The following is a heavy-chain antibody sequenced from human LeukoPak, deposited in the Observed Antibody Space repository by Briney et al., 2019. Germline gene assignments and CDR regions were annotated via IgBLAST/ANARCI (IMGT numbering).Heavy chain of an antibody. Sequence: SENLSFTCSVSGGTSNSYSWGWLTPAPGNELVWNVNAYYSGSTNYNPSLKSRVTISVDTSKNQSSLKPSSVTAADTAVYYCARANPYQPLRGKTYFDYGGQGTLVTVSS. V-gene: IGHV4-59*01. CDR3: ARANPYQPLRGKTYFDY. D-gene: IGHD2-2*01. CDR1: GGTSNSYS. CDR2: AYYSGST. J-gene: IGHJ4*02.